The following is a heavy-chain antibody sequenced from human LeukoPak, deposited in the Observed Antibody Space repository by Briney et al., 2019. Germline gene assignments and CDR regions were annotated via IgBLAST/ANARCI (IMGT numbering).Heavy chain of an antibody. D-gene: IGHD6-19*01. J-gene: IGHJ3*02. V-gene: IGHV4-59*11. CDR2: FAYSGTT. CDR3: AKPHSSGWRGVYDI. Sequence: PSETLSLTCTVSDGSFSSHYWSWIRQPPGKGLEGIGHFAYSGTTSYYAYPQSRVTISVDTSKNHFSLALTSVTAADTAVYYWAKPHSSGWRGVYDIWGQGTMVTVSS. CDR1: DGSFSSHY.